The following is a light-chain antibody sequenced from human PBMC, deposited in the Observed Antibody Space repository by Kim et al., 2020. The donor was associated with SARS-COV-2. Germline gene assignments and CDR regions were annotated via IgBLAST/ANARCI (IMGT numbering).Light chain of an antibody. CDR3: HQYNNWPPGA. J-gene: IGKJ2*01. Sequence: EAVLTQSPATLSVSPGEKAVLSCRASQSVSVNLAWYQQKPGQSPRLPIYDASTRATGVSARFSGDGFGTEFTLTISSLQSEDVAVYFCHQYNNWPPGAFGQGTKLEI. CDR1: QSVSVN. CDR2: DAS. V-gene: IGKV3-15*01.